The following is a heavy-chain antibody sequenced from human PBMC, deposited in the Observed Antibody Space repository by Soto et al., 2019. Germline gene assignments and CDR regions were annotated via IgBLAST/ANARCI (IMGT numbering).Heavy chain of an antibody. CDR1: GYTFTSYD. CDR2: MNPNSGNT. CDR3: ARDYTAYCGGDCYYGFDAFDI. Sequence: GASVKVSCKASGYTFTSYDINWVRQATGQGLEWMGWMNPNSGNTGYAQKFQGRVTMTRNTSISTVYMELSSLRSEDTAVYYCARDYTAYCGGDCYYGFDAFDIWG. J-gene: IGHJ3*02. D-gene: IGHD2-21*01. V-gene: IGHV1-8*01.